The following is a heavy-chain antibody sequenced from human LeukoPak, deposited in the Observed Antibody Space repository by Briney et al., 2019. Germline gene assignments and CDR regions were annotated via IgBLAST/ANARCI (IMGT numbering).Heavy chain of an antibody. J-gene: IGHJ6*02. CDR3: ARGGGWDAYYYYGLDV. Sequence: GESLKISCKGSGYSFTSYWISWVRQMPGKGLEWMGRIDPSDSYTNYSPSFQGHVTISADKSISTAYLQWSSLRAEDTAVYYCARGGGWDAYYYYGLDVWGQGTTVTVSS. CDR1: GYSFTSYW. CDR2: IDPSDSYT. V-gene: IGHV5-10-1*01. D-gene: IGHD6-19*01.